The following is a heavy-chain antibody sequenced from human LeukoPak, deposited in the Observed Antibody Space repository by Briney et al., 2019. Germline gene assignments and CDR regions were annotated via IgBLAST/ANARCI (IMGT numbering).Heavy chain of an antibody. CDR1: GFTFSDYY. CDR2: ISSSGSTI. Sequence: GGSLRLSCAASGFTFSDYYMSWIRQAPGKGLEWVSYISSSGSTIYYADSVKGRFTISRDNAKNSLYLQMDSLRAEDTAVYYCARPYYYGSGSYYRYWGQGTLVTVSS. CDR3: ARPYYYGSGSYYRY. D-gene: IGHD3-10*01. V-gene: IGHV3-11*01. J-gene: IGHJ4*02.